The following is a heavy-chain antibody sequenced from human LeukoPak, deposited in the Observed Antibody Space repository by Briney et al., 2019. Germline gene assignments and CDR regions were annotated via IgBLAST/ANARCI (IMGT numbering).Heavy chain of an antibody. CDR2: INPNSGGT. CDR3: ARLRSGSWAYYFDY. Sequence: ASVKVSCKASGYTFTGYYMHGVRQAPGQGLEWRGWINPNSGGTNYAQKFQGRVTMTRDTSISTAYMELSRLRSDDTAVYYCARLRSGSWAYYFDYWGQGTLVTVSS. D-gene: IGHD1-26*01. CDR1: GYTFTGYY. V-gene: IGHV1-2*02. J-gene: IGHJ4*02.